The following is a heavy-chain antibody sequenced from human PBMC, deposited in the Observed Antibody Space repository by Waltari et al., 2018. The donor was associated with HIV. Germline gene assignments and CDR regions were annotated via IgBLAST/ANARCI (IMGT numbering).Heavy chain of an antibody. V-gene: IGHV5-51*01. J-gene: IGHJ3*02. Sequence: VQLVPSGAEVKTPVESLKISCTGSGYRFSTYCVGWVRQMPGKGLEWMGIIYPGDSDTRYSPSFQGQVTMSVDKSISTAYLQWSSLKASDTAMYYCAKLRPEAMDGNSDAFDIWGQGTMVTVS. CDR3: AKLRPEAMDGNSDAFDI. CDR2: IYPGDSDT. CDR1: GYRFSTYC. D-gene: IGHD6-19*01.